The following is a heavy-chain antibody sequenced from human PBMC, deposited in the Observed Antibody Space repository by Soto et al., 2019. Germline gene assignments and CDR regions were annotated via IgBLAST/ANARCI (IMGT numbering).Heavy chain of an antibody. V-gene: IGHV3-21*01. CDR2: ISSSSSYI. J-gene: IGHJ4*02. CDR3: ARISSYYYGSGSYYKDY. Sequence: LSLTCAASGFTFSSYSMNWVRQAPGKGLEWVSSISSSSSYIYYADSVKGRFTISRDNAKNSLYLQMNSLRAEDTAVYYCARISSYYYGSGSYYKDYWGQGTLVTVSS. CDR1: GFTFSSYS. D-gene: IGHD3-10*01.